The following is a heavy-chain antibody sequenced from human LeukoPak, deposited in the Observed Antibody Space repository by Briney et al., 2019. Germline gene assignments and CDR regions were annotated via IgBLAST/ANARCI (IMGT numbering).Heavy chain of an antibody. CDR1: GYTFTCYY. CDR3: ARASSSWPAYYFDY. CDR2: INPNSGGT. D-gene: IGHD6-13*01. J-gene: IGHJ4*02. V-gene: IGHV1-2*02. Sequence: ASVKVSCKASGYTFTCYYIHWVRQAPGQGLEWMGWINPNSGGTNYAQKFQGRVTMTRYTSISTAYIELSRLRSDDTAVYYCARASSSWPAYYFDYWGQGTLVTVSS.